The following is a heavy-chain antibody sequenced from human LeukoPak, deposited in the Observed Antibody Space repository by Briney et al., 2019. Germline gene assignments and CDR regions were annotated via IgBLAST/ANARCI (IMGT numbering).Heavy chain of an antibody. D-gene: IGHD4-17*01. V-gene: IGHV3-23*01. J-gene: IGHJ5*02. CDR2: RIGSGNT. CDR3: AKDLHYGDGRWEFDP. CDR1: GFSFGTFA. Sequence: GGSLRLSCAASGFSFGTFAMTWVRQVPGQGGEWVSGRIGSGNTYYADSVKGRFTLSSDSSKNTVYQQMNSLRVEDTAIYYCAKDLHYGDGRWEFDPWGQGTLVTVSP.